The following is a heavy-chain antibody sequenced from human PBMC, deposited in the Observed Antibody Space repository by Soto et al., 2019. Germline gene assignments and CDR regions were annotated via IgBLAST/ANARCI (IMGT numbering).Heavy chain of an antibody. CDR3: AKGPYYDFWSGYYPFDY. CDR1: GFTFSSYG. D-gene: IGHD3-3*01. Sequence: GGSLRLSCAASGFTFSSYGMSWVRQAPGKGLEWVSAISGSGGSTYYADSVKGRFTISRDNSKNTMYLQMNSLRAEDQAVYYCAKGPYYDFWSGYYPFDYWGQGTLVTVSS. CDR2: ISGSGGST. J-gene: IGHJ4*02. V-gene: IGHV3-23*01.